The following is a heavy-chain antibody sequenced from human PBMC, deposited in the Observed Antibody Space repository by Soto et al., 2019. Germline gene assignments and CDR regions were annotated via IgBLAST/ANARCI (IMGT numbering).Heavy chain of an antibody. V-gene: IGHV3-13*01. CDR3: DRATYCGGVCAYFYDV. CDR1: GFTFSDYD. Sequence: EVQLVESGGDLVQPGGSLRLSCAASGFTFSDYDMHWVRQTRGKGLEWVSAIGTAGDTYYPGSVKGRFTISRENAKNSLYLKMNSRRAEDTAVYFCDRATYCGGVCAYFYDVWGEGTLVTVSS. D-gene: IGHD2-21*02. J-gene: IGHJ4*02. CDR2: IGTAGDT.